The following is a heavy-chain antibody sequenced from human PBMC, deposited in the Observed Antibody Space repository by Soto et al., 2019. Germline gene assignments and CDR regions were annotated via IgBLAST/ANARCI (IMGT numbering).Heavy chain of an antibody. CDR1: GGSISGYY. J-gene: IGHJ4*02. CDR2: IYYSGST. V-gene: IGHV4-59*01. D-gene: IGHD1-26*01. Sequence: SETLSLTCTVSGGSISGYYWSWIRQPPGKGLEWIGYIYYSGSTNYNPSLKSRVTISVDTSKNQFSLKLSSVTAADTAVYYCARGRGSYFFDYWGQGTLVTVSS. CDR3: ARGRGSYFFDY.